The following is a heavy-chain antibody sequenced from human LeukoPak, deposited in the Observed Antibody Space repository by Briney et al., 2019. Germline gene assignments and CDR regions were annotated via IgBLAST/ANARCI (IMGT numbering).Heavy chain of an antibody. V-gene: IGHV1-69*13. CDR2: IIPIFGTA. J-gene: IGHJ3*02. Sequence: SVKVSCKASGGTFSSYAISWVLQAPGQGLEWMGGIIPIFGTANYAQKFQGRVTITADESTSTAYMELSSLRSEDTAVYYCARAYLLETMVVNEYHDAFDIWGQGTMVTVSS. CDR1: GGTFSSYA. D-gene: IGHD4-23*01. CDR3: ARAYLLETMVVNEYHDAFDI.